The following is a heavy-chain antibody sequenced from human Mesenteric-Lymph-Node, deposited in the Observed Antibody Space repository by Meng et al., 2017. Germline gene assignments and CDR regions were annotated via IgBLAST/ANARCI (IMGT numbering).Heavy chain of an antibody. CDR2: INQDGSGK. V-gene: IGHV3-7*01. CDR3: ARAGTYAYDY. CDR1: EFTFSSYW. J-gene: IGHJ4*02. D-gene: IGHD3-16*01. Sequence: GESLKISCVASEFTFSSYWMSWVRQAPGKGLEWVANINQDGSGKYSVDSVKGRFTISRDNAENSLYLQMNSLRAEDTAIYYCARAGTYAYDYWGQGTLVTVSS.